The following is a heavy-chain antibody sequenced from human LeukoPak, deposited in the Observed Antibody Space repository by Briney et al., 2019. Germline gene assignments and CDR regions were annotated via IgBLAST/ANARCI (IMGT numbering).Heavy chain of an antibody. CDR3: ARSLGYNYGYSFDY. D-gene: IGHD5-18*01. Sequence: EASVKVSCKASGYTFTNYAMHWVRQAPGQRLEWMGWINTGDGNRKYSQEFQGRVTTTRDTSASTAYMEVSSLRSEDMAVYYCARSLGYNYGYSFDYWGQGTLVTVSS. CDR2: INTGDGNR. V-gene: IGHV1-3*03. J-gene: IGHJ4*02. CDR1: GYTFTNYA.